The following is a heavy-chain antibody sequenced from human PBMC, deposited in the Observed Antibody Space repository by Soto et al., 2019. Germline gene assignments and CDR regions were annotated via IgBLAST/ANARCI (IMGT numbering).Heavy chain of an antibody. J-gene: IGHJ4*02. CDR1: GFTVSSNY. V-gene: IGHV3-66*01. CDR3: ARTCSGGTCSFDY. D-gene: IGHD2-15*01. CDR2: IYSGGST. Sequence: GGSLRLSCAASGFTVSSNYMSWVRQAPGKGLEWVSVIYSGGSTYYADSVKGRFTISRDNSENTLYLQMNSLRAEDTAVYYCARTCSGGTCSFDYWVKGTLVTVSS.